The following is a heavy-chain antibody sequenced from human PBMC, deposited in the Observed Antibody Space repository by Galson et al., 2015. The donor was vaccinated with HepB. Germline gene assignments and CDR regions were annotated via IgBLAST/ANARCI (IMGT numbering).Heavy chain of an antibody. CDR2: IFAGGGST. CDR1: GYTFTSYY. Sequence: SVKVSCKASGYTFTSYYITWVRQAPGQGLEWMGKIFAGGGSTRYAERFQGRVTLTRDSSTSTIYMEVSSLRSDDTAVYYCARETPDTYYFDYWGQGTLVTVSS. V-gene: IGHV1-46*01. D-gene: IGHD2-15*01. J-gene: IGHJ4*02. CDR3: ARETPDTYYFDY.